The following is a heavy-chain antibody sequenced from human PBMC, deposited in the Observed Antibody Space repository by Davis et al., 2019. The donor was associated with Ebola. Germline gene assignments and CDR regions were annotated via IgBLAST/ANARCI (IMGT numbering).Heavy chain of an antibody. V-gene: IGHV1-18*01. CDR2: ISAYNGNT. Sequence: ASVQVPCKASGYTFISYGISWVRQPPGQGLEWMGWISAYNGNTNYAQKLQGRVTMTTDTSTSTAYMELRSLRSDDTAVYYSARDTQVTPFDYWGQGTLVTVSS. CDR3: ARDTQVTPFDY. D-gene: IGHD2-21*02. J-gene: IGHJ4*02. CDR1: GYTFISYG.